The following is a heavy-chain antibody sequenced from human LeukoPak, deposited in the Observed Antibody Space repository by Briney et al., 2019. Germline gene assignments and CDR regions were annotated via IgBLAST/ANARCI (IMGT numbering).Heavy chain of an antibody. CDR1: GYSFTTHW. Sequence: GESLKISFKASGYSFTTHWIGWVRQMPGKGLEWMGILHPGDSDTRYSPSFQGRVTISADKSISTAYLQWSSLRASDSAMYYCARGDTEVAATADFWGQGTLVTVSS. CDR2: LHPGDSDT. V-gene: IGHV5-51*01. D-gene: IGHD6-19*01. J-gene: IGHJ4*02. CDR3: ARGDTEVAATADF.